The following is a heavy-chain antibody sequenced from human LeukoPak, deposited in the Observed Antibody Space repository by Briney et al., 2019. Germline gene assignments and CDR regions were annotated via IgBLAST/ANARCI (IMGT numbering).Heavy chain of an antibody. Sequence: SETLSLTCTVSGGSISSSSYYWGWIRQPPGKGLEWIGSIYYSGSTYYNPSLKSRVTISVDTSKNQFSLKLSSVTAADTAVYYCARDLKTYYYGSGSYHTSKYYFDYWGQGTLVTVSS. D-gene: IGHD3-10*01. CDR1: GGSISSSSYY. CDR3: ARDLKTYYYGSGSYHTSKYYFDY. CDR2: IYYSGST. V-gene: IGHV4-39*07. J-gene: IGHJ4*02.